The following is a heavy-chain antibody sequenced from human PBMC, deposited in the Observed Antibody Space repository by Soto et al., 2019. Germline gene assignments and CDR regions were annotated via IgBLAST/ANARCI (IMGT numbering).Heavy chain of an antibody. D-gene: IGHD3-3*01. CDR2: ISSSSSYI. J-gene: IGHJ6*02. CDR3: ARVPRLQLEWFYYYGMDV. V-gene: IGHV3-21*01. Sequence: GGSLRLSCAASGFTFSSYSMNWVRQAPGKGLEWVSSISSSSSYIYYADSVKGRFTISRDNAKNSLYLQMNSLRAEDTAVYYCARVPRLQLEWFYYYGMDVWGQGTTVTVSS. CDR1: GFTFSSYS.